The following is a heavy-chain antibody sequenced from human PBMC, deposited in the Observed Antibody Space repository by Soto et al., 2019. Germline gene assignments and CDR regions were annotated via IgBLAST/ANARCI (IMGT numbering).Heavy chain of an antibody. CDR1: GDSVSSSSVT. J-gene: IGHJ5*01. D-gene: IGHD1-26*01. V-gene: IGHV6-1*01. Sequence: PSQTLSLTCAISGDSVSSSSVTWNWIRQSPSRGLEWLGRTYYRSKWYNDYAESVKSRITINPDTSKNQFSLHLNSVTPEDTAVYYCVRLIGNSWLDLWVQGTLVTVSS. CDR3: VRLIGNSWLDL. CDR2: TYYRSKWYN.